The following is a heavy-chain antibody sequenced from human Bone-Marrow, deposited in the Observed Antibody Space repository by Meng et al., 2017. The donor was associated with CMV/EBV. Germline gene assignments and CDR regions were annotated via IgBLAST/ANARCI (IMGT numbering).Heavy chain of an antibody. J-gene: IGHJ4*02. D-gene: IGHD3-22*01. CDR3: ARDPGERYYYDSSGYYDY. CDR2: IYYTGST. V-gene: IGHV4-59*01. Sequence: SETLSLTCTVSGGSISSYYWSWIRQPPGKGLEWIGYIYYTGSTNYNPSLKSRVTISVDTSKNQFSLKLSSVTAADTAVYYCARDPGERYYYDSSGYYDYWSQGTLVTVSS. CDR1: GGSISSYY.